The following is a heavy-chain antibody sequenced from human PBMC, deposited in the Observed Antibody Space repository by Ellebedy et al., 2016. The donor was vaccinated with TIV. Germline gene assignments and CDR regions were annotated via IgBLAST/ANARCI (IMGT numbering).Heavy chain of an antibody. J-gene: IGHJ3*02. Sequence: GESLKISCKASGYILTTYWLGRARQIPGKGLELTGIIHPADYHTRYGPSFQGQFTFSVDKSISTAYLQWSSLKATDTAMYYCARGGYFDWLLKGNAFYMWGQGTMVTVSS. CDR2: IHPADYHT. CDR1: GYILTTYW. D-gene: IGHD3-9*01. V-gene: IGHV5-51*01. CDR3: ARGGYFDWLLKGNAFYM.